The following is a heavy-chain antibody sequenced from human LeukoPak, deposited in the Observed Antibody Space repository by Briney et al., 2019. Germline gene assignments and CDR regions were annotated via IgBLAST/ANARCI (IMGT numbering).Heavy chain of an antibody. J-gene: IGHJ4*02. V-gene: IGHV3-23*01. Sequence: GGSLRLSCAASEFTFSSYSMSWVRQAPGKGLEWVAAISGSGSSTYYADSVKGRFTISRDNSKNTLYLRMNSLRAEDTAVYYCAKAPNYDFWCGYYPFDYWGQGTLVTVSS. CDR3: AKAPNYDFWCGYYPFDY. CDR2: ISGSGSST. CDR1: EFTFSSYS. D-gene: IGHD3-3*01.